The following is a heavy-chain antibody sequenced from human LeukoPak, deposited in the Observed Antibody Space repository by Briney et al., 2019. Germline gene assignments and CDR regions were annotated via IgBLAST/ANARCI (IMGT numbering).Heavy chain of an antibody. J-gene: IGHJ4*02. D-gene: IGHD2-15*01. CDR1: GGSVISSTYY. Sequence: SETLSLTCTVSGGSVISSTYYWGWIRQPPGKGLEWIGSVYYSGSTYYNPSLKSRVTISVDTSKNQFSLKMSSVTAADTTLFYCARHRGGSSPSVFDSWGQGTLVTVSS. CDR2: VYYSGST. V-gene: IGHV4-39*01. CDR3: ARHRGGSSPSVFDS.